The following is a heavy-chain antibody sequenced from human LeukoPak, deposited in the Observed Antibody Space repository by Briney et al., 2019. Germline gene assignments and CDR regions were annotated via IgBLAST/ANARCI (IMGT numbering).Heavy chain of an antibody. Sequence: PGRSLRLSCAASGFTLSSYAMHWVRQAPGKGLEWVAVISYDGSNKYYADSVKGRFTISRDNSKNTLYLQMNSLRAEDTAVYYCARDVGYSGYEAHFDYWGQGTLVTVSS. D-gene: IGHD5-12*01. CDR2: ISYDGSNK. V-gene: IGHV3-30-3*01. CDR1: GFTLSSYA. CDR3: ARDVGYSGYEAHFDY. J-gene: IGHJ4*02.